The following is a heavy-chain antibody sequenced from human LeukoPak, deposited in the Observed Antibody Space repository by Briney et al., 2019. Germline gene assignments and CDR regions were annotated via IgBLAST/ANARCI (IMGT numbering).Heavy chain of an antibody. CDR3: ARDQTLAYCGGDCFNWFDP. D-gene: IGHD2-21*02. CDR2: IYYSGST. CDR1: GVSISSVSITSYY. J-gene: IGHJ5*02. Sequence: ETLSLTCTVSGVSISSVSITSYYWSWIRQPPGKGLEWIGYIYYSGSTNYNPSLKSRVTMSVDTSKNEFSLSLSSVTAADTAVYYCARDQTLAYCGGDCFNWFDPWGQGTLVTVSS. V-gene: IGHV4-61*01.